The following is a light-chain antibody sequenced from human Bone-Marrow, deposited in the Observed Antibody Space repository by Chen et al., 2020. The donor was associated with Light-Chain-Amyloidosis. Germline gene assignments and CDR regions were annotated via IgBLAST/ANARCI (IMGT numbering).Light chain of an antibody. Sequence: FDLTQPPSVSVSPGQTARLPCSGDALPMQYTYWYQRKPGQAPVLVIFKDSERPSGIPERFSGSSSGTTVTLTISGVQAEDEADYYCQSADSSDTYVVFGGGTQLTVL. CDR1: ALPMQY. J-gene: IGLJ3*02. CDR3: QSADSSDTYVV. V-gene: IGLV3-25*03. CDR2: KDS.